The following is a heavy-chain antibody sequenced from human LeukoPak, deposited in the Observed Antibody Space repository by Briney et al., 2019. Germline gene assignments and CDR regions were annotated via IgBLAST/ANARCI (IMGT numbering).Heavy chain of an antibody. V-gene: IGHV1-2*02. CDR1: GYTFTGYY. D-gene: IGHD1-26*01. J-gene: IGHJ6*02. Sequence: ASVKVSCKASGYTFTGYYIHWVRQAPGQGPEWMGWINPNSGGTNYAQKFQGRVTMTRDTSISTAYMELSRLRSDDTAVYYCARDQAFSGGSYYWDYYYGMDVWGQGTTVTVSS. CDR3: ARDQAFSGGSYYWDYYYGMDV. CDR2: INPNSGGT.